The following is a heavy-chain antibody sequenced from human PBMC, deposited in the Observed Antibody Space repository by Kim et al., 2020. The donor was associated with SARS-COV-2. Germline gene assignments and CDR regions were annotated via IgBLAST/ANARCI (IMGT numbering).Heavy chain of an antibody. J-gene: IGHJ3*02. CDR1: GFTVSSNY. Sequence: GGSLRLSCAASGFTVSSNYMSWVRQAPGKGLEWVSVIYSGGSTYYADSVKGRFTISRHNSKNTLYLQMNSLRAEDTAVYYCARGGWELLSHGAFDIWGQGTMVTVSS. CDR2: IYSGGST. CDR3: ARGGWELLSHGAFDI. D-gene: IGHD1-26*01. V-gene: IGHV3-53*04.